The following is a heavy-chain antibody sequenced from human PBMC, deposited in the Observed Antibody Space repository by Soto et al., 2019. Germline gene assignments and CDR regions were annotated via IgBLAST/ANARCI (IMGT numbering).Heavy chain of an antibody. V-gene: IGHV3-15*07. J-gene: IGHJ4*01. Sequence: EVQLVEFGGGLVKPGGSLRLSCAASGFTFSNAWMNWVRQAPGKGLEWVGRIKSKTDGGTTDYAAPVKGRFTISRDDSKNTLYLQVNSLKTEDTAVYYCTTYYYDSSGYYYPFDYWGHVSLVTVSS. CDR2: IKSKTDGGTT. D-gene: IGHD3-22*01. CDR3: TTYYYDSSGYYYPFDY. CDR1: GFTFSNAW.